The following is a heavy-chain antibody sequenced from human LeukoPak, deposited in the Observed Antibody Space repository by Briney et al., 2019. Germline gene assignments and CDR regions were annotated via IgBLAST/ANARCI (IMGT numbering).Heavy chain of an antibody. Sequence: RPGGSLRLSCAASGFTFSSYSMNWVRQAPGKGLEWVSSICSSSSYIYYADSVKGRFTISRDNAKNSLYLQMNSLRAEDTAVYYCARLEGNWNYAHDAFDIWGQGTMVTVSS. J-gene: IGHJ3*02. CDR2: ICSSSSYI. CDR1: GFTFSSYS. CDR3: ARLEGNWNYAHDAFDI. D-gene: IGHD1-7*01. V-gene: IGHV3-21*01.